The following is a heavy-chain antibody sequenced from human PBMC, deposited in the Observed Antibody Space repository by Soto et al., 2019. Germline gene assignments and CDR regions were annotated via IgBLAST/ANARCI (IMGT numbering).Heavy chain of an antibody. V-gene: IGHV3-30*18. CDR3: AKASSL. D-gene: IGHD6-6*01. J-gene: IGHJ4*02. CDR2: ISYDGSNK. Sequence: QVQLVESGGGVVQPGWSLRLSCAASGFTFSSYGMHWVLQAPGKGLEWVAVISYDGSNKYYAESVKGRFTIYRENSKNTVYLQMNSLRAEDTAVYYCAKASSLWGLGTLVTVSS. CDR1: GFTFSSYG.